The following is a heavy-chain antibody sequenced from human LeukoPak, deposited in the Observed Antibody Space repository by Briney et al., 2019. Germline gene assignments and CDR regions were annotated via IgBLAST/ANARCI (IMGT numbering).Heavy chain of an antibody. CDR1: GGSISSSRDY. J-gene: IGHJ4*02. Sequence: PSETLSLTCTVSGGSISSSRDYWAWLRQPPGKGLEWIANIYYSGSTYYNPSLKSRVTISVDTSKNQFSLKLSSVTAADTAVYYCARDDYGDYVLGYWGQGTLVTVSS. CDR2: IYYSGST. V-gene: IGHV4-39*07. D-gene: IGHD4-17*01. CDR3: ARDDYGDYVLGY.